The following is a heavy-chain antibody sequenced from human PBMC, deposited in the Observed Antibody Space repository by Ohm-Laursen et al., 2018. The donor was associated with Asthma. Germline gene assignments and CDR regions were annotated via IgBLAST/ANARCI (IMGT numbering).Heavy chain of an antibody. Sequence: ASVKVSCKTSGYTFTNYDIHWVRQAPGQGLEWMGWMNPNSGKTGKAQKFQGRVIMTRNTAISTAYMEQSSLKSEDTAVYYCARPFKTHDHGDYRDFWYFDLWGRGTLVTVSS. CDR3: ARPFKTHDHGDYRDFWYFDL. V-gene: IGHV1-8*02. D-gene: IGHD4-17*01. J-gene: IGHJ2*01. CDR2: MNPNSGKT. CDR1: GYTFTNYD.